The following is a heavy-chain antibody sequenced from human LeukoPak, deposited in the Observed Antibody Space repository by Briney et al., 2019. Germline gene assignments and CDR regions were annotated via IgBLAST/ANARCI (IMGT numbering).Heavy chain of an antibody. CDR3: VYVDTVMATGDY. V-gene: IGHV3-53*04. Sequence: GGSLRLSCAASGFTVSNNYMNWVRQAPGKGLEWVSVIYSSGSTYYADSVKGRFTISRHNSKNTLYLQMNSLGPEDTAVYYCVYVDTVMATGDYWGQGTLVTVSS. J-gene: IGHJ4*02. D-gene: IGHD5-18*01. CDR2: IYSSGST. CDR1: GFTVSNNY.